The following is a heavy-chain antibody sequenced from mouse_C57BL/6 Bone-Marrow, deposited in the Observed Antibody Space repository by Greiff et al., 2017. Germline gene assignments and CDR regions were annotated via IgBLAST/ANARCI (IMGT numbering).Heavy chain of an antibody. Sequence: EVQLQQSGAELVRPGASVKLSCTASGFNIKDDYMHWVKQRPEQGLEWIGWLDPENGDTECASKFQGKATITADTSSNTAYLQLSSLTSEDTAVYYCTTRGFYYYGSSSWFAYWGQGTLVTVSA. J-gene: IGHJ3*01. CDR1: GFNIKDDY. CDR2: LDPENGDT. CDR3: TTRGFYYYGSSSWFAY. D-gene: IGHD1-1*01. V-gene: IGHV14-4*01.